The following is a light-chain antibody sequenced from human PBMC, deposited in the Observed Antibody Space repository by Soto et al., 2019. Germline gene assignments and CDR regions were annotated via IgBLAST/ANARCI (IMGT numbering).Light chain of an antibody. V-gene: IGKV3-20*01. CDR2: AIS. Sequence: DIVLTQSPGTLSLSPGESAALSCRASQSVTSNYLAWYRQRPGQAPRLLIYAISTRAAGIPDRFSGSGSGTDFTLTITRLEPEDSAVYYCQKYSNSPWTFGQGTRVEI. CDR3: QKYSNSPWT. CDR1: QSVTSNY. J-gene: IGKJ1*01.